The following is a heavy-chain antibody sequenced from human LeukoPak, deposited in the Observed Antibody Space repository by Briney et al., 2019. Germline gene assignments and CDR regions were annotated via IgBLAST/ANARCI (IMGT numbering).Heavy chain of an antibody. J-gene: IGHJ3*02. CDR1: GFTFSSYA. Sequence: GGSLRLSCAASGFTFSSYAMHWVRQAPGKGLEWVAVISYDGSNKYYADSVKGRFTISRDNSKNTLYLQMNSLRAEDTAVYYCARGVVVVPAAIPDAFDIWGQGTMVTVSS. V-gene: IGHV3-30-3*01. CDR2: ISYDGSNK. CDR3: ARGVVVVPAAIPDAFDI. D-gene: IGHD2-2*01.